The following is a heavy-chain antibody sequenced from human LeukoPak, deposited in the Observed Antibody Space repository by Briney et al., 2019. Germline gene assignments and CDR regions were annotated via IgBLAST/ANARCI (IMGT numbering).Heavy chain of an antibody. CDR3: ARGNWAQTYYYYGMDV. J-gene: IGHJ6*02. V-gene: IGHV4-34*01. CDR1: GGSISGYY. D-gene: IGHD1-1*01. CDR2: INHSGST. Sequence: PSETLSLTYAVYGGSISGYYWSWIRQSPGKGLEWIGEINHSGSTNYNPSLKSRVTISVDTSKNQFSLKLSSVTAADTAVYYCARGNWAQTYYYYGMDVWGQGTTVTVSS.